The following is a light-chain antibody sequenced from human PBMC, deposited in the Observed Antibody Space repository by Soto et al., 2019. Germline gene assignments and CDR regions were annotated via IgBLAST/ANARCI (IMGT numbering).Light chain of an antibody. J-gene: IGKJ1*01. CDR2: AAS. Sequence: DIQMTQSPSSLSSSVGDRFTITCRASQSISSYLNWYQQKPWKAPKLLIYAASSLQSGVPSRFSGSGSGTEFTLTISSLQPDDFATYYCQHYNSYSEAFGQGTMVDIK. V-gene: IGKV1-39*01. CDR3: QHYNSYSEA. CDR1: QSISSY.